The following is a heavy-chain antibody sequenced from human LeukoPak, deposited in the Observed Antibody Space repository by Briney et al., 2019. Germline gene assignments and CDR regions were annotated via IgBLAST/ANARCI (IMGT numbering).Heavy chain of an antibody. D-gene: IGHD4-23*01. CDR3: AKSGTHYYGGHFDY. CDR1: GFTFSSNA. V-gene: IGHV3-23*01. J-gene: IGHJ4*02. CDR2: ISGSGGST. Sequence: GGSRGLSCAASGFTFSSNAMSWVRQAPGKGLEGVSAISGSGGSTYYADSVKGRFTISRDNSKNTLYLQMNSLRAEDTAVYYCAKSGTHYYGGHFDYWGRGTLVTVSS.